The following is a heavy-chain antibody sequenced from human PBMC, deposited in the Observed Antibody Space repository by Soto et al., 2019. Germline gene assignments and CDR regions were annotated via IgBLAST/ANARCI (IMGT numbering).Heavy chain of an antibody. J-gene: IGHJ6*02. D-gene: IGHD6-19*01. V-gene: IGHV3-72*01. CDR2: IRRKANSYTT. Sequence: EVQLVESGGGLVQPGGSLRLSCAASGLIFSDYHMDWVRQAPGKGLEWVGRIRRKANSYTTEYAASGKGRFTISRDDSKNSLYLQMNSLKSEDTAVYYCARLGGWSGGSSGMDVWGQGTTVTVSS. CDR3: ARLGGWSGGSSGMDV. CDR1: GLIFSDYH.